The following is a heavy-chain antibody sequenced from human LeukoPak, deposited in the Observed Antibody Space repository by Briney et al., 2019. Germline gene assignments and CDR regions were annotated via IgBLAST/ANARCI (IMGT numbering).Heavy chain of an antibody. D-gene: IGHD6-13*01. Sequence: SETLSLTCAVYGGSFSGYYWSWIRQPPGKGLEWIGEINHSGSTNYNPSLKSRVTISVDTSKNQFSLKLSSVTAADTAVYYCARKCHYLRGYSSSWYGGYFDYWGQGTLVTVSS. CDR1: GGSFSGYY. CDR3: ARKCHYLRGYSSSWYGGYFDY. CDR2: INHSGST. J-gene: IGHJ4*02. V-gene: IGHV4-34*01.